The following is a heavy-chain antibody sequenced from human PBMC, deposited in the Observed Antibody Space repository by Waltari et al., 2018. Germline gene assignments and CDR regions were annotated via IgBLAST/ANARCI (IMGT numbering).Heavy chain of an antibody. CDR1: GFTFSSYD. CDR2: IWYDGSNK. J-gene: IGHJ5*02. Sequence: QVQLVESGGGVVQPGRSLRLSCAASGFTFSSYDMHWVAQAPGKGLEWVAVIWYDGSNKYYADSVKGRFTISRDNSKNTLYLQMNSLRAEDTAVYYCARGGYSNPNWFDPWGQGTLVTVSS. V-gene: IGHV3-33*01. CDR3: ARGGYSNPNWFDP. D-gene: IGHD4-4*01.